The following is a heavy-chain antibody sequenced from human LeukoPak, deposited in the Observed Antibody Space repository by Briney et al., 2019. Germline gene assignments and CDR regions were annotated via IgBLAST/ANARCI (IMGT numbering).Heavy chain of an antibody. J-gene: IGHJ4*02. V-gene: IGHV4-34*01. CDR2: INRSGST. CDR1: GGSFSGYY. Sequence: SETLSLTCAVYGGSFSGYYWSWIRQPPGKGLEWIGEINRSGSTNYNPSLKSRVTISADTSKNQFSLKLSSVTAADTAVYYCARGGLYYYDSSFDYWGQGTLVTVSS. D-gene: IGHD3-22*01. CDR3: ARGGLYYYDSSFDY.